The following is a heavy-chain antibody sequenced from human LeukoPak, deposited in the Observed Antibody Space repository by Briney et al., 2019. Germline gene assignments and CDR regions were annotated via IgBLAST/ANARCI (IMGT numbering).Heavy chain of an antibody. CDR1: GGSISTYY. CDR3: ARVSTATYYFDY. D-gene: IGHD2-21*02. J-gene: IGHJ4*02. V-gene: IGHV4-59*12. CDR2: IYYTGRT. Sequence: SETLSLTCTVSGGSISTYYWSWIRQPPGKGLEWIGYIYYTGRTNYSPSLKSRVTISVDTSKNQFSLHLNSVTPEDTAVYFCARVSTATYYFDYWGQGTLVTVSS.